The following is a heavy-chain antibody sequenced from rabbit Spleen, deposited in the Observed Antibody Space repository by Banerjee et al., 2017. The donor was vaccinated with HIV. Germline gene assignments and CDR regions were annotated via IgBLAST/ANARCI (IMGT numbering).Heavy chain of an antibody. CDR1: GFSFSSSYD. CDR2: IAIGSGNT. Sequence: QEQLVESGGGLVQPEGSLTLTCTASGFSFSSSYDMCWVRQAPGKGLEWIGCIAIGSGNTYYASWAKGRFTISKTSSTTVTLQMTSLTAADTATYFCARSGGYAHVGDGYFKLWGQGTLVTVS. V-gene: IGHV1S45*01. D-gene: IGHD6-1*01. J-gene: IGHJ4*01. CDR3: ARSGGYAHVGDGYFKL.